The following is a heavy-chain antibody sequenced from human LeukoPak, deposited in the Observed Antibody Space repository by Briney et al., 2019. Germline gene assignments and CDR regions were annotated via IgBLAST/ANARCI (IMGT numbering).Heavy chain of an antibody. CDR3: ARVVSGYLPDAFDI. CDR2: IYHSGSS. D-gene: IGHD3-22*01. J-gene: IGHJ3*02. CDR1: GVSVGSGGYS. Sequence: SETLSLTCAVSGVSVGSGGYSWSWIRQPPGKGLEWIGYIYHSGSSYYNPSLKSRVTISVDTSKNQFSLKLSSVTAADTAVYYCARVVSGYLPDAFDIWGQGTMVTVSS. V-gene: IGHV4-30-2*05.